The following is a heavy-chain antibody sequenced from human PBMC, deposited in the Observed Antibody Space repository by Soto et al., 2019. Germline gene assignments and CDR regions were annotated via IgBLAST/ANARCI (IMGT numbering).Heavy chain of an antibody. CDR3: ARDRTAYSSSCLDY. CDR2: ISYDGSNK. J-gene: IGHJ4*02. D-gene: IGHD6-13*01. V-gene: IGHV3-30-3*01. Sequence: VQLVESGGGVVQPGRSLRLSCAASGFTFSSYAMHWVRQAPGKGLEWVAVISYDGSNKYYADSVKGRFTISRDNSKNTLYLQMNSLRAEDTAVYYCARDRTAYSSSCLDYWGQGTLVTVSS. CDR1: GFTFSSYA.